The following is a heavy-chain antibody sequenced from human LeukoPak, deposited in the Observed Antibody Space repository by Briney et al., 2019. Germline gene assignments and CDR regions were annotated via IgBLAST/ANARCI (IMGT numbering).Heavy chain of an antibody. CDR1: GGTFSSYA. CDR2: IIPIFGTA. Sequence: SVKVSCKASGGTFSSYAISWVRQAPGQGLEWMGGIIPIFGTANHAQKFQGRVTITADESTSTAYMELSSLRSEDTAVYYCARDPPRDFGVVIMGGDYYMDVWGKGTTVTVSS. J-gene: IGHJ6*03. V-gene: IGHV1-69*01. D-gene: IGHD3-3*01. CDR3: ARDPPRDFGVVIMGGDYYMDV.